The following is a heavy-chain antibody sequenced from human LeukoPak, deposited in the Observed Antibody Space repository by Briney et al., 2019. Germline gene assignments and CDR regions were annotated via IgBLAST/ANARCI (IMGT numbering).Heavy chain of an antibody. V-gene: IGHV3-30*18. CDR3: AKDNEDS. CDR2: ISYDGSNK. Sequence: PGGSLRLSCAASGFTFSSYGMHWVRQAPGKGLEWVAIISYDGSNKYYADSVKGRFTISRDNSKNTLYLQMNSLRAEDTAVYYCAKDNEDSWGQGTLITVSS. CDR1: GFTFSSYG. J-gene: IGHJ4*02. D-gene: IGHD2-8*01.